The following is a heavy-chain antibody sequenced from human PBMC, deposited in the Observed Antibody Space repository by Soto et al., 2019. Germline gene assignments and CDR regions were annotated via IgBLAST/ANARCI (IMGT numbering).Heavy chain of an antibody. Sequence: PVKVSCKASGGTFSIYAISWVRKATGQGLEWMGGIIPIFGTANYAQKFQGRVTITADESTSTAYMELSSLRSGDTAVYYCARGPAYDSSGYSDYWGQGTLVTVSS. CDR1: GGTFSIYA. CDR3: ARGPAYDSSGYSDY. D-gene: IGHD3-22*01. V-gene: IGHV1-69*13. CDR2: IIPIFGTA. J-gene: IGHJ4*02.